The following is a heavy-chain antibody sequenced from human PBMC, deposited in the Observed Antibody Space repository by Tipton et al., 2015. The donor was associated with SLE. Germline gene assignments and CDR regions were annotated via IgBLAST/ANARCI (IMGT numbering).Heavy chain of an antibody. CDR2: ISYDGSNK. D-gene: IGHD3-16*01. CDR1: GFTFTSFW. Sequence: SLRLSCAASGFTFTSFWMSWVRQAPGKGLEWVAVISYDGSNKYYADSVKGRFTISRDNSKNSLYLQMNSLRTEDTALYYCAKDMRYGMDVWGQGTTVTVS. J-gene: IGHJ6*02. CDR3: AKDMRYGMDV. V-gene: IGHV3-30*18.